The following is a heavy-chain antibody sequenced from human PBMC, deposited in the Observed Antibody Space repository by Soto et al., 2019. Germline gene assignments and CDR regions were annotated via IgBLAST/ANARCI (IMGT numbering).Heavy chain of an antibody. CDR1: GGSISSGGYY. V-gene: IGHV4-31*03. CDR2: IYYSGST. D-gene: IGHD2-21*01. J-gene: IGHJ4*02. CDR3: ARDERPYCGGDCFAY. Sequence: PSETLSLTCTVSGGSISSGGYYWSWIRQHPGKGLEWIGYIYYSGSTYYNPSLKSRVTISVDTSKNQFSLKLSSVTAADTAVYYCARDERPYCGGDCFAYWGQGTLVTVSS.